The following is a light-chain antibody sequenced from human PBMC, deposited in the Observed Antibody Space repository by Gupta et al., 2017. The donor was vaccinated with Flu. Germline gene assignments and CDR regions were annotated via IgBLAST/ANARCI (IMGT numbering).Light chain of an antibody. CDR1: QSVRSN. Sequence: ATLPVSPGERATLSCRASQSVRSNLAWYQQKPGQAPTLLIYGASTRDTGIPARFSGSGSGTEFTLTISSRQSEDFAVYYCQQYNNWPPLTFGGGTKVEIK. V-gene: IGKV3-15*01. J-gene: IGKJ4*01. CDR2: GAS. CDR3: QQYNNWPPLT.